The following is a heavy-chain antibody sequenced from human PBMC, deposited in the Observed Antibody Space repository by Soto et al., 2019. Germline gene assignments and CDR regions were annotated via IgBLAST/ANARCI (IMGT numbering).Heavy chain of an antibody. CDR2: INSDGSTT. D-gene: IGHD1-26*01. V-gene: IGHV3-74*01. CDR1: GFTFSSYW. CDR3: TRGGGSIVGGSVDC. J-gene: IGHJ4*02. Sequence: GGSLRLSCAASGFTFSSYWMHWVRQAPGKGLVWVSRINSDGSTTTYADSVKGRFTVSRDNAKNTLYLQMNSLRAEDTAVYYCTRGGGSIVGGSVDCWGQGT.